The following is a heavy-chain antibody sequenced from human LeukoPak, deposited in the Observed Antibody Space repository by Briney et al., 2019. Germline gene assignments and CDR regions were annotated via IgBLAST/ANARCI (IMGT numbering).Heavy chain of an antibody. Sequence: ASVKVSCKVSGYTLTELSMHWVRQAPGKGLEWMGGFDPEDGETIYAQKFQGRVTMTEDTSTDTAYMELSSLRSEDTAVYYCARDPWDPDYGGSNWFDPWGQGTLVTVSS. CDR2: FDPEDGET. J-gene: IGHJ5*02. D-gene: IGHD4-23*01. V-gene: IGHV1-24*01. CDR3: ARDPWDPDYGGSNWFDP. CDR1: GYTLTELS.